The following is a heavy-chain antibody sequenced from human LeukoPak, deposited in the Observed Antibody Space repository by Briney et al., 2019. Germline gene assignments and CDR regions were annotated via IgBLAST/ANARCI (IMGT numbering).Heavy chain of an antibody. CDR3: ARGPAAGY. CDR1: GYIFTGYY. D-gene: IGHD6-13*01. CDR2: MNPNSGNT. V-gene: IGHV1-8*02. J-gene: IGHJ4*02. Sequence: VASVKVSCKASGYIFTGYYMHWVRQATGQGLEWMGWMNPNSGNTGYAQKFQGRVTMTRNTSISTAYMELSSLRSEDTAVYYCARGPAAGYWGQGTLVTVSS.